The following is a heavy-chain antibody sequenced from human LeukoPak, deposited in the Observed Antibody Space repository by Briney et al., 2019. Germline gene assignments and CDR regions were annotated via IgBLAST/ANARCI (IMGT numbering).Heavy chain of an antibody. J-gene: IGHJ5*02. D-gene: IGHD3-3*01. CDR2: IIPIFGTA. CDR1: GGTFSSYA. Sequence: ASVKVSCKASGGTFSSYAISWVRQAPGQGLEWMGGIIPIFGTANYAQKSQGRVTITADESTSTAYMELSSLRSEDTAVYYCARAFFGVGHIRIPNWFDPWGQGTLVTVSS. CDR3: ARAFFGVGHIRIPNWFDP. V-gene: IGHV1-69*13.